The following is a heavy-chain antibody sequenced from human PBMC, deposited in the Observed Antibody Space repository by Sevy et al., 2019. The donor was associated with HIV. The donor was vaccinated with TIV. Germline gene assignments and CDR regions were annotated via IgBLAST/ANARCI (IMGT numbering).Heavy chain of an antibody. J-gene: IGHJ6*02. CDR1: GFIFSNYN. V-gene: IGHV3-21*01. CDR3: ARGLAALPGYYYGMDV. D-gene: IGHD6-6*01. Sequence: GGSLRLSCAASGFIFSNYNMNWVRQAPGKGLEWVSSISSSSNDIYYADSVKGRFTISRDNAKNSLYLQMNSLRAEDTAVYYCARGLAALPGYYYGMDVWGQRTTVTVSS. CDR2: ISSSSNDI.